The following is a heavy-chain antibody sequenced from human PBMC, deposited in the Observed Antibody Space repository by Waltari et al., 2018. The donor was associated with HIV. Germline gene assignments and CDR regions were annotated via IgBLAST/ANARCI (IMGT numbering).Heavy chain of an antibody. CDR1: GFRVSDYG. V-gene: IGHV3-33*01. CDR2: IWYDGSKK. CDR3: ARVPFASSWSADSFDV. D-gene: IGHD6-13*01. Sequence: VQLEESGGGVVQPGRSRRLSCAASGFRVSDYGLHWVRQAPGKGLQWVAVIWYDGSKKEYSDSVKGRFTISKDNSKNTPFLQMNSLRVDDTAVYFCARVPFASSWSADSFDVWGPGTRITVSS. J-gene: IGHJ3*01.